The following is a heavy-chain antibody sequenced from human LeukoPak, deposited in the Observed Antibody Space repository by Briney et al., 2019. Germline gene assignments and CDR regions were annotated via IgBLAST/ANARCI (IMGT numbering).Heavy chain of an antibody. Sequence: SVKVSCKASGFTFTISAMQWVRQARGQRLEWIGWIVVGCGNTNYAQKFQERVTITRDMSTSTAYMELSSLRSEDTAVYYCAAGDIAAAGTVPWGQGTLVTVSS. D-gene: IGHD6-13*01. CDR3: AAGDIAAAGTVP. J-gene: IGHJ5*02. CDR1: GFTFTISA. V-gene: IGHV1-58*02. CDR2: IVVGCGNT.